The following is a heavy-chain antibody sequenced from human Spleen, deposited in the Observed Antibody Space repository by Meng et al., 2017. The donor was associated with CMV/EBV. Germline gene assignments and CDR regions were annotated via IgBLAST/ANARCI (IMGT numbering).Heavy chain of an antibody. CDR1: GGSFSGYY. V-gene: IGHV4-34*01. CDR3: ARFPFDY. Sequence: SETLSLTCAVYGGSFSGYYWGWIRQPPGKGLEWIGNVYKSGRTFYSPSLKSRVTISVDTSKNQFSLKLRSVTAADTAVYYCARFPFDYWGQGTLVTVSS. J-gene: IGHJ4*02. CDR2: VYKSGRT.